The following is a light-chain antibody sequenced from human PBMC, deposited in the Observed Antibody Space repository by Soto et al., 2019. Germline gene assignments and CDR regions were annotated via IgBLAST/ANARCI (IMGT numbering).Light chain of an antibody. Sequence: QSVLTQSPSASASLGASVRLTCTLTSGHSSYAIAWHQQQPEKGPRFLMKLNSDGTHSKGDGIPDRYSGSSSGAERYLTISSLQSEDEADSYCQTWGTGIHVFGTGTKLTVL. CDR2: LNSDGTH. CDR1: SGHSSYA. CDR3: QTWGTGIHV. V-gene: IGLV4-69*01. J-gene: IGLJ1*01.